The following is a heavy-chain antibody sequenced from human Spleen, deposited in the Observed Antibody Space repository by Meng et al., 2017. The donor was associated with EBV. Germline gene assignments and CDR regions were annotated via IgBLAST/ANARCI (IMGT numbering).Heavy chain of an antibody. D-gene: IGHD3/OR15-3a*01. Sequence: RVESGECLVKPGGSMRLSCAASGFTFSSDWMHWVRQAPGKGLVWFSRINSDGHSTSYADSVKGRFTISRDNAKNTLYLQMNSLRAEDTAVYYCARGLDYWGQGSLVTVSS. V-gene: IGHV3-74*02. J-gene: IGHJ4*02. CDR1: GFTFSSDW. CDR3: ARGLDY. CDR2: INSDGHST.